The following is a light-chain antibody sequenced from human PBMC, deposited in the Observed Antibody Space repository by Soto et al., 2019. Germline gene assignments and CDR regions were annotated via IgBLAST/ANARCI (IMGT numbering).Light chain of an antibody. CDR2: SNN. Sequence: QSAVTQPPSASGTPGQRVAISCSGSSSNIGSNSVNWFQQLPGTAPKLIIYSNNQRPSGVPDRISGSKSGTSASLAISGLQSEDEADYYCAAWDDSLNGAVFGGGTQLTVL. J-gene: IGLJ7*01. CDR3: AAWDDSLNGAV. CDR1: SSNIGSNS. V-gene: IGLV1-44*01.